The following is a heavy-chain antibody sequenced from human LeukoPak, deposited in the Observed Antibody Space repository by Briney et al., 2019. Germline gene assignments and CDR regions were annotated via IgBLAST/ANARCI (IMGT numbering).Heavy chain of an antibody. Sequence: SGGSLRLSCAASGFTFSSYAMNWVRQAPGKGLEWVSAISGGGGTTYYADSVKGRFTISRDNAKNSLYLQMNSLRAEDTAVYYCARDYATTGRKHFDYWGQGTLVTVSS. CDR1: GFTFSSYA. CDR2: ISGGGGTT. J-gene: IGHJ4*02. V-gene: IGHV3-23*01. D-gene: IGHD5-12*01. CDR3: ARDYATTGRKHFDY.